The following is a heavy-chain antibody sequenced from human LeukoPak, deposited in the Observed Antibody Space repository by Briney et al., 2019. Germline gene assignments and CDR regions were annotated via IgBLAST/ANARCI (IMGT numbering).Heavy chain of an antibody. Sequence: QPGGSLRLSCAASGFTFSSYAMSWVRQAPGKGLEWVSAISGSGGSTYYADSVKGRFTISRDNSKNTLYLQMNSLRAEDTAVYYCAKDHTSVGSWYWYFQHWGQGTLVTVSS. CDR2: ISGSGGST. CDR3: AKDHTSVGSWYWYFQH. D-gene: IGHD6-13*01. J-gene: IGHJ1*01. CDR1: GFTFSSYA. V-gene: IGHV3-23*01.